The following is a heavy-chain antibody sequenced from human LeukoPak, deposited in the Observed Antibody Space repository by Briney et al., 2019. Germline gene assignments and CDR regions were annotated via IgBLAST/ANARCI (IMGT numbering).Heavy chain of an antibody. D-gene: IGHD3-10*01. J-gene: IGHJ4*02. CDR2: ISSSGSTI. V-gene: IGHV3-48*02. CDR3: ARLEYYYVSGNYYKLFDY. Sequence: GGSLRLSCAASGFTVSSYNMNWVRQAPGKGLEWVSDISSSGSTIYFADSVKGRFTISRDNAKNSLYLQMNSLRDEDTAVYYCARLEYYYVSGNYYKLFDYWGQGTLVTVCS. CDR1: GFTVSSYN.